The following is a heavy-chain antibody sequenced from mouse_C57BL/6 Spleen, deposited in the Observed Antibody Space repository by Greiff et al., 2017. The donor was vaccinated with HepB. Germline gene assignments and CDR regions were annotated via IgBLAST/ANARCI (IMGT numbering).Heavy chain of an antibody. CDR3: ARFMTTVVATDFYAMDY. Sequence: EVQLVESGGGLVKPGGSLKLSCAASGFTFSDYGMHWVRQAPEKGLEWVAYISSGSSTIYYADTVKGRFTISRDNAKNTLFLQMTSLRSEDTAMYYCARFMTTVVATDFYAMDYWGQGTSVTVSS. D-gene: IGHD1-1*01. J-gene: IGHJ4*01. CDR2: ISSGSSTI. CDR1: GFTFSDYG. V-gene: IGHV5-17*01.